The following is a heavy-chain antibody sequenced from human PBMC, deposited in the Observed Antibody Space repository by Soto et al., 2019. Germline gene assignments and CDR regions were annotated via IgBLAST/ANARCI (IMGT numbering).Heavy chain of an antibody. CDR1: GGSISSYY. CDR3: ARDSFAVGYKDSSGYYYEGNWFDP. D-gene: IGHD3-22*01. CDR2: IYYSEST. Sequence: PSETLSLTCTVSGGSISSYYWSWIRQPPGKGLEWIGYIYYSESTNYNPSLKSRVTISVDTSKNQFSLKLSSVTAADTAVYYCARDSFAVGYKDSSGYYYEGNWFDPWGQGTLVTVSS. V-gene: IGHV4-59*01. J-gene: IGHJ5*02.